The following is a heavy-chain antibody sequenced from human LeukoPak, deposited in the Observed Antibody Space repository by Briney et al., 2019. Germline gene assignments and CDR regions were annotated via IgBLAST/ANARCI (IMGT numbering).Heavy chain of an antibody. CDR3: TGETHYFDH. D-gene: IGHD3-10*01. Sequence: TGGSLRLSCAVSGFPFSTFWMSWVRQAPGKGLEWVANINQDGSEKYYVDSVRGRFAISRDNAKNSLYLQMNSLRPEDTAMYYCTGETHYFDHWGQGALVTVSS. V-gene: IGHV3-7*01. CDR1: GFPFSTFW. CDR2: INQDGSEK. J-gene: IGHJ4*02.